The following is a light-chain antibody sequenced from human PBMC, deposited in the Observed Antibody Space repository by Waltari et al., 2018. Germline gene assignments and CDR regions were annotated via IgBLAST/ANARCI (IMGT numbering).Light chain of an antibody. Sequence: SYKLTQPPSVSAASGQTATIPCRGDHTGTRYVHWYQQKPPQAPVPVIFADTKRPSGIPERFSASNSGHTATLIIAGVEPGDESDFYCQVWDSITDVRVFGGGTRLTVL. V-gene: IGLV3-21*02. CDR1: HTGTRY. CDR2: ADT. J-gene: IGLJ2*01. CDR3: QVWDSITDVRV.